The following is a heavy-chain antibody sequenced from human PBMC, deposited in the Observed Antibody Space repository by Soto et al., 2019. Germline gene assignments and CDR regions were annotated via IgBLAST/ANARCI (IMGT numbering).Heavy chain of an antibody. CDR2: IYWDDDE. Sequence: QVTLKESGPTLVKPTQTLTLTCTFSGFSLITSGVGVGWLRQPPGKALEWLAIIYWDDDERYSPSLRSRLTLTKDTARNQVVLTMTNMDPVDTAKYYCAHRRTTSGLFDYWGQGTLVTVSS. CDR3: AHRRTTSGLFDY. V-gene: IGHV2-5*02. D-gene: IGHD1-1*01. CDR1: GFSLITSGVG. J-gene: IGHJ4*02.